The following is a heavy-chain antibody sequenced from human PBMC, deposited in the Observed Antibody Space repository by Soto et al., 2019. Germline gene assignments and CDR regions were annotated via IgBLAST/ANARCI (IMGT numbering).Heavy chain of an antibody. CDR2: IYYSGST. J-gene: IGHJ4*02. V-gene: IGHV4-59*01. Sequence: PSETLSLTCTVSGGSISSYYWSWIRQPPGKGLEWIGYIYYSGSTNYNPSLKSRVTISVDTSKNQFSLKLSSVTAADTAVYYCARHLGIAARPDMDYWGQGTLVTVSS. D-gene: IGHD6-6*01. CDR1: GGSISSYY. CDR3: ARHLGIAARPDMDY.